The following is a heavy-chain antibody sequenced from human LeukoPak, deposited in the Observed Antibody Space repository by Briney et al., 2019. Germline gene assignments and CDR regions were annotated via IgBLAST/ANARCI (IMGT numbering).Heavy chain of an antibody. D-gene: IGHD2-2*02. CDR2: DGGTT. Sequence: DGGTTDYAAPVKGRFTISRDDSKNTLYLQMNSLKTEDTAVYYCTTDEGIVVVPAAILIDYWGQGTLVTVSS. J-gene: IGHJ4*02. CDR3: TTDEGIVVVPAAILIDY. V-gene: IGHV3-15*01.